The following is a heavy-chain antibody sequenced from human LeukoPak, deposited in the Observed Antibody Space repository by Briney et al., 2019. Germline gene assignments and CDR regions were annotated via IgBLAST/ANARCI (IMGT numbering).Heavy chain of an antibody. CDR3: ARSTSLHLWKRVDY. CDR1: GGSFSGYF. CDR2: INHSGST. D-gene: IGHD3-16*02. J-gene: IGHJ4*02. Sequence: SETLSLTCVVYGGSFSGYFWSWIRQPPGKGLEWIGEINHSGSTKYNPSLKSRVTISVDMSKNQFSLKLSSVTAADTAVYYCARSTSLHLWKRVDYWGQGTLVTVPS. V-gene: IGHV4-34*01.